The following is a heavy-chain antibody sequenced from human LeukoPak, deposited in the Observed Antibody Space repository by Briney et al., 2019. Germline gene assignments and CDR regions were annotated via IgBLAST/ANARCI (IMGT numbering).Heavy chain of an antibody. J-gene: IGHJ4*02. D-gene: IGHD1-26*01. V-gene: IGHV3-53*01. Sequence: GGSLRLSCAASGFTVSNNYMSWVRQIPGKGLEWLSVIYASGSSYYADSVKGRFTISRDNSKNILYLQMNSLRAEDTAAYYCARVIVGSTPHMDYLDYWGQGTLVTVSS. CDR2: IYASGSS. CDR3: ARVIVGSTPHMDYLDY. CDR1: GFTVSNNY.